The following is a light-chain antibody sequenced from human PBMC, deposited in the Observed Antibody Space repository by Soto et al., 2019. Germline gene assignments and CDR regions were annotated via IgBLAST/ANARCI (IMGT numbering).Light chain of an antibody. CDR3: LQDFTYPFT. CDR2: AAS. J-gene: IGKJ3*01. V-gene: IGKV1-6*01. CDR1: QGIDKD. Sequence: AIQMTQSPSSLSASVGDTVTLTCRASQGIDKDLGWYQQKPGKAPNLLIHAASTLQSVVPSRFSGSGSGTDFALTISSLQPEDFATYYCLQDFTYPFTFGPGTKVDIK.